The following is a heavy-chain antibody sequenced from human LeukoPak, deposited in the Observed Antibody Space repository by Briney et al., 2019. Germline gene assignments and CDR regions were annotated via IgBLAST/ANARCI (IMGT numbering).Heavy chain of an antibody. Sequence: KPSETLSLTCTVSGDSISSSSYYWGWIRQPPGKGLEWIGSIYYTGSTYSNPSLKSRVTISVDTSKNYFSLKLTSVTAADTAMYYCARQPGPQIAAVGNWFDPWGQGTLVTVSS. CDR3: ARQPGPQIAAVGNWFDP. CDR2: IYYTGST. D-gene: IGHD6-13*01. V-gene: IGHV4-39*01. CDR1: GDSISSSSYY. J-gene: IGHJ5*02.